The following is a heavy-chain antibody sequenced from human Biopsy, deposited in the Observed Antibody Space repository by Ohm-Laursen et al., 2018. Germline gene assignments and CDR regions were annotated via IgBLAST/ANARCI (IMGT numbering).Heavy chain of an antibody. D-gene: IGHD6-6*01. CDR1: GHSFSTYD. V-gene: IGHV1-8*01. CDR2: VIPSSGKT. J-gene: IGHJ5*02. CDR3: ARGYSRRVSIFEASIYWFDT. Sequence: PSVKVSCKASGHSFSTYDVNWVRQARGQGLEWMGWVIPSSGKTGYAQRFQGRVTLTMNTSISTAYMELSGLRSEDTAVYFCARGYSRRVSIFEASIYWFDTWGQGTLVTVSS.